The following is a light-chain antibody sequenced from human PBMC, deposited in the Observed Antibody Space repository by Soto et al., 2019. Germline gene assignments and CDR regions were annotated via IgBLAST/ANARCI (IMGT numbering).Light chain of an antibody. CDR1: QSVSNNY. CDR3: QQRSNWPRT. Sequence: IVFPHSPCTLSLSPVERALLSCRASQSVSNNYLAWYQQKPGQAPRLLIYGASNRATGIPARFSGSGSGTDFTLTISSLEPEDFAVYYCQQRSNWPRTFGQGTKVDIK. J-gene: IGKJ1*01. CDR2: GAS. V-gene: IGKV3-11*01.